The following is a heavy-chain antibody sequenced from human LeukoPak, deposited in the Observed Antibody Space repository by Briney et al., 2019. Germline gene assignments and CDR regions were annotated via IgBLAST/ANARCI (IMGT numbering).Heavy chain of an antibody. Sequence: GESLKISCKGSGYSFTSYWIGWVRQMPGKGLEWMGIIYPGDSDTRYSPPFQGQVTISADKSISTAYLQWSSLKASDTAMYYCAREETYDSSGYYYTLDYWGQGTLVTVSS. CDR2: IYPGDSDT. CDR1: GYSFTSYW. V-gene: IGHV5-51*01. D-gene: IGHD3-22*01. CDR3: AREETYDSSGYYYTLDY. J-gene: IGHJ4*02.